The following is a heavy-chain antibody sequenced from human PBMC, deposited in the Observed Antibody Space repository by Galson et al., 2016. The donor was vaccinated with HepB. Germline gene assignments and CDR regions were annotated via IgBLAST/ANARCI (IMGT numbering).Heavy chain of an antibody. CDR1: GFTFRNVW. D-gene: IGHD6-19*01. J-gene: IGHJ6*04. CDR2: VTCKTDGRTI. CDR3: TTDSDPRSSYYYYYYTMDV. Sequence: SLRLSCAVSGFTFRNVWMSWVRQAPGKGLECVGRVTCKTDGRTIDYAAPVKGRFTISRDDSKNTLYLQMNSLKSEDTAIYHCTTDSDPRSSYYYYYYTMDVWGKGTTVTVSS. V-gene: IGHV3-15*01.